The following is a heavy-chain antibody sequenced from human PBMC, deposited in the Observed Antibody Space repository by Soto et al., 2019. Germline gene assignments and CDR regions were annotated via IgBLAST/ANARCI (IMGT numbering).Heavy chain of an antibody. CDR2: IYFGGSI. J-gene: IGHJ4*02. Sequence: SETMSLTCSVSGASISFYYWGWIRQTPGKGLEWIGYIYFGGSINYNPSFKSRVIISVDTSKNQFSLKLSSVTAADTAVYYCAREPSIWGQGTLVTVSS. CDR3: AREPSI. V-gene: IGHV4-59*12. CDR1: GASISFYY.